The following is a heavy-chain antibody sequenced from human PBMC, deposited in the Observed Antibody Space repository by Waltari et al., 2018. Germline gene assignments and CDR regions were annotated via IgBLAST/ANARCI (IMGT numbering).Heavy chain of an antibody. CDR3: VKDSDGYSSPRSPIGSYMDV. CDR2: ISWNRGAI. D-gene: IGHD6-19*01. J-gene: IGHJ6*03. CDR1: GLHFECVA. Sequence: VKLVVSGGGVVRPGSSLRLPCITSGLHFECVATNWVRASPGQGLEWVAGISWNRGAIGYADSVRGRFTISRDNAKRSLDLQMTNLRPEDTALYYCVKDSDGYSSPRSPIGSYMDVWGKGTPVTVSS. V-gene: IGHV3-9*01.